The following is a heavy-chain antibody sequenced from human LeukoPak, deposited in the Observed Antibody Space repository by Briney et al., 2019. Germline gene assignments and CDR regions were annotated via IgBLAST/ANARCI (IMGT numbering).Heavy chain of an antibody. Sequence: PSETLSLTCAVYGVSFSGYYWNWIRQPPGKGLEWIGEVYHSGSTNYNPSLKSRVTISADTSKNQFSLKLSSVTAADTAVYYCARATYCSGGNCYKLRYFDLWGRGTLVTVSS. V-gene: IGHV4-34*01. CDR2: VYHSGST. D-gene: IGHD2-15*01. CDR1: GVSFSGYY. J-gene: IGHJ2*01. CDR3: ARATYCSGGNCYKLRYFDL.